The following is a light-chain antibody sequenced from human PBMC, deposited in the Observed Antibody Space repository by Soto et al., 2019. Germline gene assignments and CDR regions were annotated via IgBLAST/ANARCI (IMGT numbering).Light chain of an antibody. J-gene: IGKJ1*01. CDR1: QSVSSN. V-gene: IGKV3-15*01. CDR3: QQHNSWPWT. CDR2: GTS. Sequence: IVMTQSPATLSVSPGESATLSCRASQSVSSNLGWYQQKPGQAPRLLIYGTSTRITGIPARFSGSGSGTEFTLTISSLQSEDFAVYYCQQHNSWPWTFGQGTKVAIK.